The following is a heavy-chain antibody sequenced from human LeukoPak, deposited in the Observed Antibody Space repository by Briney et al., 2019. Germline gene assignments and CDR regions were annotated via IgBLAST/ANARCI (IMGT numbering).Heavy chain of an antibody. Sequence: GGSLRLSCAASGFAFSSYSMNWVRQAPGKGLEWVSYISSSGSTIYYADSVKGRFTISRDNAKNSLYLQMNSLRAEDTAVYYCAGLGITMIGGVWGKGTTVTISS. D-gene: IGHD3-10*02. CDR2: ISSSGSTI. V-gene: IGHV3-48*04. CDR1: GFAFSSYS. J-gene: IGHJ6*04. CDR3: AGLGITMIGGV.